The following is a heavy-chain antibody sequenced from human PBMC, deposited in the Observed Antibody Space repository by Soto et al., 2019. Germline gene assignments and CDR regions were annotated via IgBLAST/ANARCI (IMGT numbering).Heavy chain of an antibody. CDR2: ISAHNGKT. D-gene: IGHD4-17*01. CDR1: GYIFTSYG. Sequence: GPEVKKPGASVKVSCKGSGYIFTSYGIAWVRRAPGQGLEWMGWISAHNGKTEYAQKFQGRVTVTRDTSTSTAYLELRSLRSDDTELYYCARGRYGDYWGQGALVTVSS. V-gene: IGHV1-18*01. J-gene: IGHJ4*02. CDR3: ARGRYGDY.